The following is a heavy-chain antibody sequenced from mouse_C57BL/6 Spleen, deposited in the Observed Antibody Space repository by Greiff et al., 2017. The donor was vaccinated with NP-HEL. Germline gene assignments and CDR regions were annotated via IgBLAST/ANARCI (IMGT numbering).Heavy chain of an antibody. D-gene: IGHD2-4*01. CDR3: ARCIYDYDEDD. CDR2: IYPGDGDT. CDR1: GYAFSSSW. J-gene: IGHJ2*01. Sequence: QVQLQQSGPELVKPGASVKISCKASGYAFSSSWMNWVKQRPGTGLEWIGRIYPGDGDTNYNGKFKGKATLTADKSSSTAYMQLSSLTSEDSAVYFCARCIYDYDEDDWGQGTTLTVSS. V-gene: IGHV1-82*01.